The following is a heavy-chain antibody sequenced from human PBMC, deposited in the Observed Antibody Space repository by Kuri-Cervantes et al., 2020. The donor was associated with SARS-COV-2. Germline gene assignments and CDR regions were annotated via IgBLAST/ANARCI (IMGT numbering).Heavy chain of an antibody. CDR1: GGSISSYY. J-gene: IGHJ5*02. CDR3: ATSQNAIAGFFWFDP. Sequence: SETLSLTCTVSGGSISSYYWSWIRQPPGKGLEWIGYIYYSGSTNYNPSLKSRVTISVDTSKNQFSLKLRSVTAAGTAVYYCATSQNAIAGFFWFDPWGQGTLVTVSS. CDR2: IYYSGST. D-gene: IGHD2-21*01. V-gene: IGHV4-59*01.